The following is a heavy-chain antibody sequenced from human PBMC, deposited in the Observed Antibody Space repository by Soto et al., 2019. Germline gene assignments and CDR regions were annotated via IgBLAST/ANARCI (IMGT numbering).Heavy chain of an antibody. CDR3: VIGWVATGNRSGWRRMAYYSTVLDV. Sequence: QVLLQPRGAGLVTPSETLSLTCGVTGSPFTHYSWHWIPQPPGGGLAWIGEANNGGTTYYNASFKSIPLISFETSAILVCIPLTAMAAADVAVYYSVIGWVATGNRSGWRRMAYYSTVLDVWSHRTAVTVS. CDR2: ANNGGTT. CDR1: GSPFTHYS. J-gene: IGHJ6*02. D-gene: IGHD6-19*01. V-gene: IGHV4-34*01.